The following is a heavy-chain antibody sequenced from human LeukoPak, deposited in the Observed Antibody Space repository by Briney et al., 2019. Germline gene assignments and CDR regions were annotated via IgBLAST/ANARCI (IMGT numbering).Heavy chain of an antibody. CDR2: IYPGDSDT. V-gene: IGHV5-51*01. J-gene: IGHJ4*02. CDR3: ARLQDCYDSSGYYYFDY. CDR1: GYSFTSYW. D-gene: IGHD3-22*01. Sequence: GESLKISCKGSGYSFTSYWIGWVRQMPGKGLEWMGIIYPGDSDTRYSPSFQGQVTISADKSISTAYLQWSSLKASDTAMYYCARLQDCYDSSGYYYFDYWGQGTLVTVSS.